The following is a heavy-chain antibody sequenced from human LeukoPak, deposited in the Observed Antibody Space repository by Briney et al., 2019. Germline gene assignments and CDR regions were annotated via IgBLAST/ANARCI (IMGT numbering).Heavy chain of an antibody. J-gene: IGHJ5*02. CDR3: AGEASGSLDDH. Sequence: ASVKVSCTASVDTFTGDAISWVRQAPGQGLEWMGWISVFNGTTNYAQTLQGRVTITTDTSTSTAYMELRSLRSDDTAVYYCAGEASGSLDDHWGQGTLVTVSS. CDR1: VDTFTGDA. D-gene: IGHD1-26*01. V-gene: IGHV1-18*01. CDR2: ISVFNGTT.